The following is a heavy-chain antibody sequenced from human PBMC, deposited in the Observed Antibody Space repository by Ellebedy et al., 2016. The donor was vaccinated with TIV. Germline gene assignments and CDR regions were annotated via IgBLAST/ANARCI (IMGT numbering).Heavy chain of an antibody. Sequence: GESLKISCAASGFTFITYSMNWVRQAPGKGLEWVSSITSSSTYIYYADSVKGRFTISRDNAKNSLYLQMNSLRAEDTAVYYCARAPYDILTHFDYWGQGTLVTVSS. CDR3: ARAPYDILTHFDY. V-gene: IGHV3-21*01. CDR2: ITSSSTYI. J-gene: IGHJ4*02. CDR1: GFTFITYS. D-gene: IGHD3-9*01.